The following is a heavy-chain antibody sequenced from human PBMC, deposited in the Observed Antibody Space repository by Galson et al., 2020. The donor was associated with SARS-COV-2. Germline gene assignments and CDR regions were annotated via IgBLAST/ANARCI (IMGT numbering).Heavy chain of an antibody. CDR2: IHHSGST. Sequence: SETLSLTCTVSGDSISSNSYSWNWIRQPPGKGLEYIGYIHHSGSTYYNPSLESRVTISVDTSKNQFSLFLNSVTAADTAVYYCARDGGVGAYCIGGTCSGFDYWGQGKMVTVSS. V-gene: IGHV4-30-2*01. CDR1: GDSISSNSYS. D-gene: IGHD2-15*01. CDR3: ARDGGVGAYCIGGTCSGFDY. J-gene: IGHJ4*02.